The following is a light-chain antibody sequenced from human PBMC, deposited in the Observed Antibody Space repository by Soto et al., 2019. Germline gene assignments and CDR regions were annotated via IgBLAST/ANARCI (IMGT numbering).Light chain of an antibody. CDR3: QQYDNWPSWT. CDR2: GTS. V-gene: IGKV3-15*01. Sequence: EIVMTQSPATLSVSPGERATLSCRASQSVSDSLAWYQQKPGQPPRLLIYGTSTRATGIPARFSGGGSGTEFTLTISSLQSEDFAVYYCQQYDNWPSWTFGQGTKVEIK. J-gene: IGKJ1*01. CDR1: QSVSDS.